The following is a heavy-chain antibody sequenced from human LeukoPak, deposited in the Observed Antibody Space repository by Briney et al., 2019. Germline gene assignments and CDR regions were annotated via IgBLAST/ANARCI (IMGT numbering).Heavy chain of an antibody. CDR2: IIPIFGTA. Sequence: GASVTVSCTASGGTFSSYAISWVRQAPGQGLEWMGGIIPIFGTANYAQKFQGRVTITADESTSTAYMELSSLRSEDTAVYYCARDYGVNGGDAFDIWGQGTMVTVSS. D-gene: IGHD4-17*01. V-gene: IGHV1-69*13. CDR1: GGTFSSYA. J-gene: IGHJ3*02. CDR3: ARDYGVNGGDAFDI.